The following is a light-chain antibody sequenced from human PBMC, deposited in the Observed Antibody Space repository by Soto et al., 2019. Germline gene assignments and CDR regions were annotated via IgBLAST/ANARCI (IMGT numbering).Light chain of an antibody. Sequence: QSVVNQPASVSGGPGQAITISCTGNRRVVGCYNFVSWYQQHPDKAPKLMIYDVTNRPSGVSNRFSGSKSGNTASLTISGLQAEDEADYYCSSYTSISTYVFGTGTKVTVL. J-gene: IGLJ1*01. CDR1: RRVVGCYNF. CDR3: SSYTSISTYV. CDR2: DVT. V-gene: IGLV2-14*01.